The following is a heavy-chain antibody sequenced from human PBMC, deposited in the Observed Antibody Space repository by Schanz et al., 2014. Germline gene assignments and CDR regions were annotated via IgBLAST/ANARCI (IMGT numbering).Heavy chain of an antibody. CDR1: GFTFSSYW. J-gene: IGHJ6*02. CDR3: ARVPSTPITVFGVVLDYGMDV. CDR2: INGDGSST. Sequence: EAQLVESGGELVQPGGSLRLSCAASGFTFSSYWMHWVRQVPGKGPVWVSRINGDGSSTLYADSVKGRFTISRDNAKNTLYLQMNSLRAEDTAVYYCARVPSTPITVFGVVLDYGMDVWGQGTTVTVSS. D-gene: IGHD3-3*01. V-gene: IGHV3-74*01.